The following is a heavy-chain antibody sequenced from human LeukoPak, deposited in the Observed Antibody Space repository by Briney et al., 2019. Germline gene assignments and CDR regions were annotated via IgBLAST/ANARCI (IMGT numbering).Heavy chain of an antibody. CDR3: YSMIVVEIRVINDY. D-gene: IGHD3-22*01. CDR1: GFTVSSNY. CDR2: IYSGGST. J-gene: IGHJ4*02. Sequence: PGGSPRLSCAVSGFTVSSNYMSWVRQAPGKGLEWVSVIYSGGSTYYADSVKGRFTISRDNSKNTLYLQMNSLRAEDTAVYYCYSMIVVEIRVINDYWGQGTLVTVSS. V-gene: IGHV3-66*01.